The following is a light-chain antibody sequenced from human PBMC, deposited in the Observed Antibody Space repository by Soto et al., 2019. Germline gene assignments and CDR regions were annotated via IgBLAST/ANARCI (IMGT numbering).Light chain of an antibody. V-gene: IGKV3-15*01. J-gene: IGKJ2*01. CDR3: QPYNNWPPSYT. CDR2: GAS. Sequence: EIVMTQSPATLSVSPGERATLSCRASQTVSSNLAWYQQKPDQSPGLIIYGASTRATCIPARFSVSGSGTELTLTISSLQSEDFAVYYCQPYNNWPPSYTFGQGTKLEIK. CDR1: QTVSSN.